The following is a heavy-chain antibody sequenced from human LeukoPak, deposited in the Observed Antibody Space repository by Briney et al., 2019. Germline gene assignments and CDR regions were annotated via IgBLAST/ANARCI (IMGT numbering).Heavy chain of an antibody. J-gene: IGHJ5*02. D-gene: IGHD2-15*01. CDR3: AKGGAPLVVVAAPTNWFDP. CDR1: GFTFSNYA. V-gene: IGHV3-23*01. CDR2: ITGSGSST. Sequence: GGSLRLSCAASGFTFSNYAMSWVRQAPGKGLEWVSAITGSGSSTYYADSVRGRFTISRDNSKNTLYLQMNSLRAGDTAVYYCAKGGAPLVVVAAPTNWFDPWGQGTLVTVSS.